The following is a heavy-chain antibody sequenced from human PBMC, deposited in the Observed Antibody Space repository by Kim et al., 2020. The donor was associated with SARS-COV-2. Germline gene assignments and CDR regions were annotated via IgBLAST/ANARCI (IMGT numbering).Heavy chain of an antibody. CDR3: AIRDTYTFDY. CDR2: VHRSGTT. CDR1: GGSVNAFSYF. Sequence: SETLSLTCSVSGGSVNAFSYFWAWIRQSPDKGLEWIGTVHRSGTTFYNPSLKNRVTVSADTSKNQFSLNLTSLTASDTAIYYCAIRDTYTFDYWGQGAVVTVSA. D-gene: IGHD5-18*01. V-gene: IGHV4-39*01. J-gene: IGHJ4*02.